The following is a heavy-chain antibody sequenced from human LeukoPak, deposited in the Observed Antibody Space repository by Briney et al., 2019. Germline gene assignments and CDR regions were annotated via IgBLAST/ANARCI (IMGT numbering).Heavy chain of an antibody. V-gene: IGHV5-51*01. CDR2: IFPGDSDT. J-gene: IGHJ3*02. CDR3: ARRSNDAFDI. Sequence: GESLKISCKGSGYSFNTYWIGWVRQMPGKGLEWIGIIFPGDSDTTYSPSLQGQVTISADKSINTAYLQWSSLRASDTAMYYCARRSNDAFDIWGQGTMVTVSS. CDR1: GYSFNTYW.